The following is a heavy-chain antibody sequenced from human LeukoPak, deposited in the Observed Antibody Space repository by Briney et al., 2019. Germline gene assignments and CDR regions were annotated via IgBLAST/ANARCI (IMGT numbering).Heavy chain of an antibody. CDR3: ARAKYYYGSGSYYPDY. CDR2: ISAYNGNT. D-gene: IGHD3-10*01. CDR1: GYTFTSYG. J-gene: IGHJ4*02. Sequence: GASVKVSCKASGYTFTSYGISWVRQAPGQGLEWMGWISAYNGNTNYAQKLQGRVTMTTDTSTSTAYMELRSLRSDDTAVYYCARAKYYYGSGSYYPDYWGQGTPVTVSS. V-gene: IGHV1-18*01.